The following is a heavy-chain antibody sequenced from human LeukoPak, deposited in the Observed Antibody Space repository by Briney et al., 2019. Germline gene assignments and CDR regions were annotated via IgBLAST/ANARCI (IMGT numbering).Heavy chain of an antibody. CDR1: GYTFTGYY. CDR3: ARPYYDILTGYRSYDAFDI. Sequence: ASVKVSCKASGYTFTGYYMHWVRQAPGQGLEWMGRINPNSGGTNYAQEFQGRVTMTRDTSISTAYIELSRLRSDDTAVYYCARPYYDILTGYRSYDAFDIWGQGTMVTVSS. D-gene: IGHD3-9*01. J-gene: IGHJ3*02. CDR2: INPNSGGT. V-gene: IGHV1-2*06.